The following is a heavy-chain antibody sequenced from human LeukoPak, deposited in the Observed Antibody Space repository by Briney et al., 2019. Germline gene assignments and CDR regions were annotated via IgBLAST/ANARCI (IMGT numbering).Heavy chain of an antibody. J-gene: IGHJ5*02. CDR2: ISSSGRSI. CDR1: GFTFSSYE. Sequence: GGSLRLSCAASGFTFSSYEMNWVRQAPGKGLEWVSYISSSGRSINYADSVRGRFTISRDNGKNSLYLQLDSLRAEDTAVYYCARSLVVGATYPYHWGQGTLVTVSS. D-gene: IGHD1-26*01. V-gene: IGHV3-48*03. CDR3: ARSLVVGATYPYH.